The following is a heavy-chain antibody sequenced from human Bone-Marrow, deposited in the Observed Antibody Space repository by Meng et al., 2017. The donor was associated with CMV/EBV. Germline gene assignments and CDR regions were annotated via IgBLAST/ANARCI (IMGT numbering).Heavy chain of an antibody. V-gene: IGHV1-69*10. J-gene: IGHJ5*02. CDR2: IIPILGIA. D-gene: IGHD6-13*01. Sequence: QVSCRASGGTFSSYAISWVRQAPGQGLEWMGGIIPILGIANYAQKFQGRVTITADKSTSTAYMELSSLRSEDTAVYYCARFEEQQPWGQGTLVTVSS. CDR1: GGTFSSYA. CDR3: ARFEEQQP.